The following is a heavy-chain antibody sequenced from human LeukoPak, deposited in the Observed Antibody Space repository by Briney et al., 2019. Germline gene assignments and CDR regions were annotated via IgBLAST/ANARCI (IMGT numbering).Heavy chain of an antibody. CDR3: ARAGAGFYYGSGSPPDY. D-gene: IGHD3-10*01. Sequence: ASVKVSCKASGYTFTRYYMHSVRQAPGQRLEWMGWINPNSGGTKYAQKVQGRVTKPRDTSISTAYMELSRLRSDDTAVYYCARAGAGFYYGSGSPPDYWGQGTLVTVSS. V-gene: IGHV1-2*02. CDR1: GYTFTRYY. CDR2: INPNSGGT. J-gene: IGHJ4*02.